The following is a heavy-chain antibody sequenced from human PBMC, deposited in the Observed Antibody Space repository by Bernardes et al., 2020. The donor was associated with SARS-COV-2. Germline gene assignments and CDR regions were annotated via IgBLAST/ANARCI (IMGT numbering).Heavy chain of an antibody. CDR1: GYTFNLYV. D-gene: IGHD1-1*01. CDR2: INPYNGNT. CDR3: TRGGHKLERDFALDV. J-gene: IGHJ6*02. Sequence: ASVKVSCKASGYTFNLYVVSWVRRAPGQGLEWMGRINPYNGNTHYAQNLQGRVTITTYTSTSTAYMELRSLRSDDAAVYYCTRGGHKLERDFALDVWGQGTTVTVSS. V-gene: IGHV1-18*01.